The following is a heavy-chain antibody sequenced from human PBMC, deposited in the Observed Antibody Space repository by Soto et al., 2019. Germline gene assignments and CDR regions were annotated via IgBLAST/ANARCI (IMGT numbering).Heavy chain of an antibody. CDR3: AKDPIVGPDHYFYS. CDR2: ISGSGGST. J-gene: IGHJ4*02. Sequence: EVQLLESGGGLVQPGGSLRLSCSASGFTFSSYAMSWVRQAPGRGLEWVSAISGSGGSTYYADSVKGRFTIPRDSSKNTPYLRMNRLSADDTAVYYCAKDPIVGPDHYFYSWGQGTLVTVSS. V-gene: IGHV3-23*01. D-gene: IGHD2-21*01. CDR1: GFTFSSYA.